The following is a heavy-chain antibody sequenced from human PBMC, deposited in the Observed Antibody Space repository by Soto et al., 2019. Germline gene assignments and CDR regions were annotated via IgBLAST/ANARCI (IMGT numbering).Heavy chain of an antibody. CDR2: MNPNTGNT. CDR1: GYTFNSYD. V-gene: IGHV1-8*02. D-gene: IGHD1-1*01. Sequence: GASVKVSCKASGYTFNSYDINGVREATGRGLEWMGWMNPNTGNTDYAQKFHGRVTMTRNTSISTAYMELTSLRSEDTAVYYCSRSNAWKTHYLHQGMDVWGQGTTVTVSS. CDR3: SRSNAWKTHYLHQGMDV. J-gene: IGHJ6*02.